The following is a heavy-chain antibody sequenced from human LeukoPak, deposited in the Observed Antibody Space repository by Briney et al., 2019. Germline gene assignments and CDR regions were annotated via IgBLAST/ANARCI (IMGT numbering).Heavy chain of an antibody. CDR3: ARVRRDGYNSPDY. CDR1: GGSINSGGHY. D-gene: IGHD5-24*01. Sequence: PSQTLSLTCTVSGGSINSGGHYWSWIRQPPGKGLECIGYIYYSGTTYYNPSLKSRVTISVDTSKNQFSLKLSSVTAADTAVYYCARVRRDGYNSPDYWGQGTLVTVSS. V-gene: IGHV4-61*08. J-gene: IGHJ4*02. CDR2: IYYSGTT.